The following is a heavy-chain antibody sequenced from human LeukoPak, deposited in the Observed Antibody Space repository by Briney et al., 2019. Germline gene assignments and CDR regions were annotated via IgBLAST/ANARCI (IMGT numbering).Heavy chain of an antibody. CDR3: ARGKDSSGYYDPFGY. D-gene: IGHD3-22*01. J-gene: IGHJ4*02. Sequence: ASVKVSCKASGYTFTSYDINWVRQATGQGLEWMGRMNPNSGNTGYAQKFQGRVTMTRNTSISTAYMELSSLRSEDTAVYYCARGKDSSGYYDPFGYWGQGTLVTVSS. CDR2: MNPNSGNT. V-gene: IGHV1-8*01. CDR1: GYTFTSYD.